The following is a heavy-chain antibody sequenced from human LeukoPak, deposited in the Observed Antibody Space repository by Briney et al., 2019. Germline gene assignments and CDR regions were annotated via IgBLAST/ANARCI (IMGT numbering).Heavy chain of an antibody. D-gene: IGHD6-13*01. V-gene: IGHV3-9*01. CDR2: ISWNSGSI. J-gene: IGHJ4*02. Sequence: GGSLRLSCAASGFTFDDYAMHWVRQAPGKGLEWVSGISWNSGSIGYADSVKGRFTISRDNAKNSLYLQMNSLRAEDTALYYCAKGGDIAAAVTFDYFGYWGQGTLVTVSS. CDR1: GFTFDDYA. CDR3: AKGGDIAAAVTFDYFGY.